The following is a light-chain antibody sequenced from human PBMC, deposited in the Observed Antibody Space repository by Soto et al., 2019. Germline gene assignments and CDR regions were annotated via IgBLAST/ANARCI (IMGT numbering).Light chain of an antibody. J-gene: IGKJ2*01. CDR1: QSFSSY. Sequence: EIVLTQSPATLSLSPGERATLSCRASQSFSSYLAWYQQKPGQAPRLLFYDASNRATGIPARFSGSGSGTDFTLTISSLEPEDFAVYYCQQRSNWPPKYTFGQGTMLEIK. CDR3: QQRSNWPPKYT. V-gene: IGKV3-11*01. CDR2: DAS.